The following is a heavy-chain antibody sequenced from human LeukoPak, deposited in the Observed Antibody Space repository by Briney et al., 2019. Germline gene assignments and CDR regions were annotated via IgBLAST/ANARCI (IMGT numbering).Heavy chain of an antibody. Sequence: KASETLSPTCTVSGGSISSSSYYWSWIRQPAGKGLEWIGRIYTSGSTNYNPSLKSRVTMSVDTSKNQFSLKLSSVTAADTAVYYCARVTYSSSSMSLDAFDIWGQGTMVTVSS. CDR2: IYTSGST. CDR1: GGSISSSSYY. V-gene: IGHV4-61*02. CDR3: ARVTYSSSSMSLDAFDI. D-gene: IGHD6-6*01. J-gene: IGHJ3*02.